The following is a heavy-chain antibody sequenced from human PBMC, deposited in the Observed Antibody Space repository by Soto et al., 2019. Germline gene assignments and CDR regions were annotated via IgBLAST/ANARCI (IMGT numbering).Heavy chain of an antibody. CDR1: AGTFSSYG. D-gene: IGHD3-22*01. Sequence: QVQLVQSGTEVKKPGSSVKVSCKASAGTFSSYGISWVRQAPGQGLEWMGGIMPIFGTPNYAQKFQGRVTITADESTSTGYMELSSLTSEETAVYYCARDRSWKAYYYDSSVSDFDGMDVGGQEPKVTV. CDR2: IMPIFGTP. CDR3: ARDRSWKAYYYDSSVSDFDGMDV. V-gene: IGHV1-69*01. J-gene: IGHJ6*02.